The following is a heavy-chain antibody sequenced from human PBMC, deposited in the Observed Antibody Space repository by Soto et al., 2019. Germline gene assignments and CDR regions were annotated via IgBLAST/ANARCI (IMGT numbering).Heavy chain of an antibody. V-gene: IGHV4-34*01. CDR1: GGSFSGYY. J-gene: IGHJ3*02. Sequence: PSETLSLTCAVYGGSFSGYYWTWIRQPPGKGLEWIGEINHSGSTNYNPSLKSRVTISVDTFKNQFSLKLTSVTAADTAVYYCASHPSKKPRRAGSWTAFDIWGQGTMVTVSS. CDR3: ASHPSKKPRRAGSWTAFDI. D-gene: IGHD6-13*01. CDR2: INHSGST.